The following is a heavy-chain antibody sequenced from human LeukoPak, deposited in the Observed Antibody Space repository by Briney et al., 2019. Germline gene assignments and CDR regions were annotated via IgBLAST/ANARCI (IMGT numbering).Heavy chain of an antibody. Sequence: ASVKVSCKASGYIFTGYYMHWVRQAPGQGLEWMGYIKPNSGATNYAQKFQGRVTMTRDTSISTAYMELSRLRFDDTAVYYCARETSASSLAWFDPWGQGTLVTVSS. CDR1: GYIFTGYY. J-gene: IGHJ5*02. CDR2: IKPNSGAT. V-gene: IGHV1-2*02. CDR3: ARETSASSLAWFDP. D-gene: IGHD6-6*01.